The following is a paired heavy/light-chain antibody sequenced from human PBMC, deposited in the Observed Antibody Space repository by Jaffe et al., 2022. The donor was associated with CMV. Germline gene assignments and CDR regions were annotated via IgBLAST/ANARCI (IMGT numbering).Light chain of an antibody. CDR3: QSADSSGTSRV. CDR2: KDS. Sequence: SYELTQPPSVSVSPGQTARITCSGDALPKQYAYWYQQKPGQAPVLVIYKDSERPSGIPERFSGSSSGTTVTLTISGVQAEDEADYYCQSADSSGTSRVFGGGTKLTVL. CDR1: ALPKQY. V-gene: IGLV3-25*03. J-gene: IGLJ3*02.
Heavy chain of an antibody. CDR3: ARDISDGGNPAAGTSLDY. D-gene: IGHD6-13*01. V-gene: IGHV3-21*01. Sequence: EVQLVESGGGLVKPGGSLRLSCAASGFTFSSYSMNWVRQAPGKGLEWVSSISSSSSYIYYADSVKGRFTISRDNAKNSLYLQMNSLRAEDTAVYYCARDISDGGNPAAGTSLDYWGQGTLVTVSS. J-gene: IGHJ4*02. CDR2: ISSSSSYI. CDR1: GFTFSSYS.